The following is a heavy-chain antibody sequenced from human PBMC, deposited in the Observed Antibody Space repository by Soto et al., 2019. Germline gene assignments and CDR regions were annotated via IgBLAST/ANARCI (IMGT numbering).Heavy chain of an antibody. CDR1: GFNFRNHG. Sequence: GGSLRLSCAASGFNFRNHGMHWVRQAPGKGLEWVAVISYDGSNKYYADSVKGRFTISRDNSKNTLYLQMNSLRAEDTAVYYCAKMVVVITEYYFDYWGQGTLVTVSS. CDR3: AKMVVVITEYYFDY. J-gene: IGHJ4*02. D-gene: IGHD3-22*01. V-gene: IGHV3-30*18. CDR2: ISYDGSNK.